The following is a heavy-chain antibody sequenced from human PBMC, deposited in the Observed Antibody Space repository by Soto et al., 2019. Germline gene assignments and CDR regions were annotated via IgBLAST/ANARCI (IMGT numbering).Heavy chain of an antibody. J-gene: IGHJ4*02. Sequence: QVQLVQSGAELKKPGSSVKVSCKASGDTFSCYTINWVRQAPGLGLEWMGRVNPILSMSNYAQKFQGRVTMTADKSTSTAYMERRSLRSEDTAFYYCATSYGSGYRAFDYWGQGALVTVSS. CDR1: GDTFSCYT. CDR2: VNPILSMS. D-gene: IGHD3-10*01. V-gene: IGHV1-69*02. CDR3: ATSYGSGYRAFDY.